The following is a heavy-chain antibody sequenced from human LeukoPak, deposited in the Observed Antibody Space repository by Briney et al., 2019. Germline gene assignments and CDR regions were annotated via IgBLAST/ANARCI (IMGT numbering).Heavy chain of an antibody. CDR1: GYTFTSYG. V-gene: IGHV1-18*01. D-gene: IGHD3-10*01. J-gene: IGHJ3*02. CDR3: ARDPYGSGSYYGDAFDI. CDR2: ISAYNGNT. Sequence: ASVKVSCKASGYTFTSYGISWVRQAPGQGLEWMGWISAYNGNTNYAQKLQGRVTMTTDTSTSTAYMELRSLRSDDTAVYYCARDPYGSGSYYGDAFDIWGQGTMVTVSS.